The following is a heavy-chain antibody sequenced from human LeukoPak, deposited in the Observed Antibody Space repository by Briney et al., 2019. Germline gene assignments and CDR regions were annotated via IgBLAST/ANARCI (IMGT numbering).Heavy chain of an antibody. D-gene: IGHD3-9*01. J-gene: IGHJ4*02. CDR2: ISYDRSNK. CDR1: GFPLSSYR. Sequence: LGGSLRLSCAASGFPLSSYRMHWVRQAPGRGLEWVADISYDRSNKHYADSVKGRFTIPRDNSKDTLYLQMNSLRAEYTAVYCCAKDVSPLRYFDWLPSDWGQGTLVTVSS. CDR3: AKDVSPLRYFDWLPSD. V-gene: IGHV3-30*18.